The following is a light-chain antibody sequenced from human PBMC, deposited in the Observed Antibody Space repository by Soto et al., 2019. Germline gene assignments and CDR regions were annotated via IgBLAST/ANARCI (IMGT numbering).Light chain of an antibody. Sequence: LTQSPATLSLSPGERATLSCWASETVATNVAWYQQKPGQAPRLLISGASTRAAGVSDRFRGSGSDTEFTLTISSLRSEDSAVYYCQQYFEWPPMTFGQGTKVDIK. CDR3: QQYFEWPPMT. J-gene: IGKJ1*01. V-gene: IGKV3-15*01. CDR2: GAS. CDR1: ETVATN.